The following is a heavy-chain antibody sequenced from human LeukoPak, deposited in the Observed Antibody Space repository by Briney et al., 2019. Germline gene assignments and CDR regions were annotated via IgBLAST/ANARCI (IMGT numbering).Heavy chain of an antibody. J-gene: IGHJ4*02. CDR2: IIPIFGTA. Sequence: SVKVSCKASGGTFSSYAISWVRQAPGQGLEWMGGIIPIFGTANYAQKFQGRVTITAYESTSTAYMELSSLRSEDTAVYYCAREATAAMGEFDYWGQGTLVTVSS. D-gene: IGHD2-2*01. CDR1: GGTFSSYA. V-gene: IGHV1-69*13. CDR3: AREATAAMGEFDY.